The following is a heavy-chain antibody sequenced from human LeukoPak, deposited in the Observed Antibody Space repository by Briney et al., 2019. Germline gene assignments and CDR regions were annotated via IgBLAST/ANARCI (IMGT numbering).Heavy chain of an antibody. CDR1: GYTFTSYA. J-gene: IGHJ5*02. CDR2: INTNTGNP. Sequence: ASVKVSCKASGYTFTSYAMNWVRQAPGQGLEWMGWINTNTGNPTYAQGFTGRFVFSLDTSVSTAYLQISSLKAEDTAVYYCARDTSGWSLNWFDPWGQGTLVTGSS. CDR3: ARDTSGWSLNWFDP. D-gene: IGHD6-19*01. V-gene: IGHV7-4-1*02.